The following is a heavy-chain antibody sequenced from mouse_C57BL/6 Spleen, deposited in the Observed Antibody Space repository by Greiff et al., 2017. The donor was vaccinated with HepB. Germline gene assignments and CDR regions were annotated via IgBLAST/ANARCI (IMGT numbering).Heavy chain of an antibody. V-gene: IGHV5-4*01. CDR2: ISDGGSYT. J-gene: IGHJ2*01. Sequence: EVKLVESGGGLVKPGGSLKLSCAASGFTFSSYAMSWVRQTPEKRLEWVATISDGGSYTYYPDNVKGRFTISRVNAKNNLYLQMSHLKSEDTAMYYCARDSSGYKDYWGQGTTLTVSS. CDR1: GFTFSSYA. CDR3: ARDSSGYKDY. D-gene: IGHD3-2*02.